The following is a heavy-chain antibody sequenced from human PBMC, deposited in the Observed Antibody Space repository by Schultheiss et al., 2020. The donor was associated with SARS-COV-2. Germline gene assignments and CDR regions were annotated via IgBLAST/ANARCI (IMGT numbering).Heavy chain of an antibody. CDR3: AADDARPYYYGMDV. CDR2: IYYSGST. CDR1: GGSISSYY. Sequence: SETLSLTCTVSGGSISSYYWSWIRQPPGKGLEWIGYIYYSGSTNYNPSLKSLVTISVDTSKNQFSLKLSSVTAADTAVYYCAADDARPYYYGMDVWGQGTTVTVSS. V-gene: IGHV4-59*12. J-gene: IGHJ6*02. D-gene: IGHD6-6*01.